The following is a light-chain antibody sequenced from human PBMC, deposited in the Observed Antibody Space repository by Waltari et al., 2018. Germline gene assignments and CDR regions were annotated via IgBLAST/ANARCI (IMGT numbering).Light chain of an antibody. V-gene: IGKV4-1*01. Sequence: DIVMTQSPDSLAVSLGERATINCKSSQSVLYSSNNKNYLAWYQQKPGQPPNLLIYWASTRESGVPDRFSGSGSGPDFTLTISSLQAEDVAVYYCQQFYSTPRTFGQGTKLEI. CDR2: WAS. CDR1: QSVLYSSNNKNY. J-gene: IGKJ2*02. CDR3: QQFYSTPRT.